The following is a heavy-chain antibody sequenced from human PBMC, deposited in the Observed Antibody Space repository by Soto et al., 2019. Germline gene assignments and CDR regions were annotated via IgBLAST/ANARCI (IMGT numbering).Heavy chain of an antibody. D-gene: IGHD3-10*01. CDR2: IYPGDSDT. CDR3: GSTNYNPSLKSRVTISVDKSKNQFSLKLSSVTAADTAVYYCARDGYCSSTSCYYWGSEIPGWFDP. CDR1: GYSFTSYW. J-gene: IGHJ5*02. V-gene: IGHV5-51*01. Sequence: GESLKISCKGSGYSFTSYWIGWVRQMPGKGLEWMGIIYPGDSDTRYSPSFQGQVTISADKSISTAYLQWSSLKASDTAIYYSGSTNYNPSLKSRVTISVDKSKNQFSLKLSSVTAADTAVYYCARDGYCSSTSCYYWGSEIPGWFDPRGQGTLVTVSS.